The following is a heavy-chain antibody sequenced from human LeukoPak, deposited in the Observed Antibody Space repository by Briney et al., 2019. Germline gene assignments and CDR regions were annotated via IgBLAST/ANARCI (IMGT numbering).Heavy chain of an antibody. Sequence: GGSLRLSCAASGFTFSSYSMNWVRQAPGKGLEWVSSISSSSSYIYYADSVKGRFTISRDNAKNSLYLQMNSLRAEDTAVYYCARTGYSSGWTDYWYFDLWGRGTLVTVSS. V-gene: IGHV3-21*01. CDR1: GFTFSSYS. J-gene: IGHJ2*01. CDR2: ISSSSSYI. D-gene: IGHD6-19*01. CDR3: ARTGYSSGWTDYWYFDL.